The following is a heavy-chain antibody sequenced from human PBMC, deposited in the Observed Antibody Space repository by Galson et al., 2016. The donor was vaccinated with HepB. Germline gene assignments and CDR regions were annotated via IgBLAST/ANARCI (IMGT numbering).Heavy chain of an antibody. CDR3: AKDRAWDIFGFWYFDS. CDR1: GFTFSSFW. D-gene: IGHD3-3*01. V-gene: IGHV3-7*03. J-gene: IGHJ4*02. CDR2: IKLDGREK. Sequence: SLRLSCAASGFTFSSFWMSWVRQAPGKGLELVANIKLDGREKYYVDSVKGRFTISRDNSKKTLYLQMNSLRAEDTAFYYCAKDRAWDIFGFWYFDSWGQGTLVTVSS.